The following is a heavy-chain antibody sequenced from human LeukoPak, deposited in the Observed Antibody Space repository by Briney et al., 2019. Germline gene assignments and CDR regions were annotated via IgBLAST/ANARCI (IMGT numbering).Heavy chain of an antibody. CDR2: INKDGSEI. V-gene: IGHV3-7*01. CDR1: GFTFSNYW. CDR3: ARVKVTY. J-gene: IGHJ4*02. Sequence: GGSLRLSCAASGFTFSNYWMSWVRQAPGKGLEWVAHINKDGSEIYYVDSVKGRFTTSRDNAKSSLSLQMNSLRVEDTAVYYCARVKVTYWGQGILVTVSS.